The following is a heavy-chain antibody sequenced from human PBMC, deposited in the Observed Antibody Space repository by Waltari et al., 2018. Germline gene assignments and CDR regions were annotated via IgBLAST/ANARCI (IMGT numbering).Heavy chain of an antibody. CDR1: GFTFSSYA. D-gene: IGHD3-22*01. CDR2: ISGSGGST. V-gene: IGHV3-23*01. J-gene: IGHJ4*02. CDR3: AKDGGDYYDSSGYYFWDY. Sequence: EVQLLESGGGLVQPGGSLRLSCAASGFTFSSYAMSWVRQAPGKGLGWVSAISGSGGSTYYADSVKGRFTISRDNSKNTLYLQMNSLRAEDTAVYYCAKDGGDYYDSSGYYFWDYWGQGTLVTVSS.